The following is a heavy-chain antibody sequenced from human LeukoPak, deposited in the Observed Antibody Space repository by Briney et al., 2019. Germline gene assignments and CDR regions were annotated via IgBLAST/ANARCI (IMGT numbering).Heavy chain of an antibody. J-gene: IGHJ4*02. CDR3: AKDSDISAFFDY. D-gene: IGHD2-15*01. CDR1: GFTFKNYA. V-gene: IGHV3-23*01. Sequence: GGSLRLSCTASGFTFKNYAINWVRQAPGKGLEWVSRISGSGTTTDYADSVKGRFTVFRDNSKNTVYLQMTSLRAEDTAIYYCAKDSDISAFFDYWGQGTPVTVSS. CDR2: ISGSGTTT.